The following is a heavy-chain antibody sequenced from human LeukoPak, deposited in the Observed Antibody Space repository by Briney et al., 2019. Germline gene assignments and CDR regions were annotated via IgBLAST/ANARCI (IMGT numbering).Heavy chain of an antibody. J-gene: IGHJ4*02. CDR3: ARRGVYDFWSGYYDLDY. Sequence: ASVKVSCKASGYTFTSYGISWVRQAPGQGLEWMGWINPNSGGTNYAQKFQGRVTMTRDTSISTAYMELSRLRSDDTAVYYCARRGVYDFWSGYYDLDYWGQGTLVTVSS. D-gene: IGHD3-3*01. CDR2: INPNSGGT. V-gene: IGHV1-2*02. CDR1: GYTFTSYG.